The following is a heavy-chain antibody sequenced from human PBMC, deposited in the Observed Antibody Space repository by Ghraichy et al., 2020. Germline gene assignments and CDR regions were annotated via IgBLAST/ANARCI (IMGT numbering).Heavy chain of an antibody. J-gene: IGHJ4*02. D-gene: IGHD2-2*01. CDR3: ARGVSVCTSCYHFDY. Sequence: SETLSLTCTVSGGSISSYYWSWIRQPPGKGLEWIGYIYYSGSTNYNPSLKSRVTISVDTSKNQFSLKLSSVTAADTAVYYCARGVSVCTSCYHFDYWGQGTLVTVSS. CDR1: GGSISSYY. CDR2: IYYSGST. V-gene: IGHV4-59*08.